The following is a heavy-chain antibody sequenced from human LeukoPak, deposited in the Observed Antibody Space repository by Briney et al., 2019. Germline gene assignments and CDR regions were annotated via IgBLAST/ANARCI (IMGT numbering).Heavy chain of an antibody. J-gene: IGHJ4*02. V-gene: IGHV3-21*01. CDR3: AMYYYDNSGYAQG. D-gene: IGHD3-22*01. CDR2: ISSSSSYI. CDR1: GFTFSGYS. Sequence: GGSLRLSCAASGFTFSGYSMNWVRQAPGKGLEWVSSISSSSSYIYYADSVKGRFTISRDNAKNSLYLQMNSLRAEDTAVYYCAMYYYDNSGYAQGWGQGTLVTVSS.